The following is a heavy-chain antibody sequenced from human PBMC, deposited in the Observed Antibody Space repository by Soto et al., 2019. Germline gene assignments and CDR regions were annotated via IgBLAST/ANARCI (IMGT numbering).Heavy chain of an antibody. CDR3: ARGARDIVVVPAAIKDGPGLYYMDV. CDR1: GFTFSSYA. CDR2: ISGSGGST. Sequence: GGSLRLSCAASGFTFSSYAMSWVRQAPGKGLEWVSAISGSGGSTYYADSVKGRFTISRDNSKNTLYLQMNSLRAEDTAVYYCARGARDIVVVPAAIKDGPGLYYMDVWGKGTTVTVSS. V-gene: IGHV3-23*01. D-gene: IGHD2-2*02. J-gene: IGHJ6*03.